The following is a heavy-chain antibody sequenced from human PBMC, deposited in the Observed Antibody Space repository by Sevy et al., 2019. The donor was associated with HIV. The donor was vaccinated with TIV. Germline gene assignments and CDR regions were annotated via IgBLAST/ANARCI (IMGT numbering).Heavy chain of an antibody. D-gene: IGHD3-16*01. CDR3: ARSVGLGEIDY. V-gene: IGHV1-18*01. CDR1: GYTFSSYG. Sequence: ASVKVSCKASGYTFSSYGVTWVRQAPGQGLEWLGWISAHNGNKNFAQNFQGRVTMTTDTSTRTAYLELRSLKSDDTAVYYCARSVGLGEIDYWGQGTLVTVSS. CDR2: ISAHNGNK. J-gene: IGHJ4*02.